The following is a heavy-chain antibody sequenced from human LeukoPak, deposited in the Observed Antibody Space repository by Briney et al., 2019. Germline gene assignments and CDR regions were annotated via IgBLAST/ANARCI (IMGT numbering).Heavy chain of an antibody. CDR2: ISYDGSNK. D-gene: IGHD3-22*01. V-gene: IGHV3-30*04. CDR3: ARGRGITMIVVVS. Sequence: PGGSLRLSCAASGFTFSSYAMHWVRQAPSKGLEWVAVISYDGSNKYYADSVKGRFTISRDNSKNTLYLQMNSLRAEDTAVYYCARGRGITMIVVVSWGQGTLVTVSS. CDR1: GFTFSSYA. J-gene: IGHJ4*02.